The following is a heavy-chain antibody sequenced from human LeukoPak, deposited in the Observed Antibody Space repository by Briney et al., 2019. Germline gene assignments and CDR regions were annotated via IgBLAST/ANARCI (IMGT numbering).Heavy chain of an antibody. V-gene: IGHV3-23*01. Sequence: GGSLRLSCAASGFTFSSYAMSWVRQAPGKGLEWVSTISGTGGRTYYADSVKGRFTTSRDYSKNTLYLQMNSLRAEDTAVHYCAKDGSGDWGNWFDPWGRGNLVSVSS. D-gene: IGHD3-16*01. CDR2: ISGTGGRT. J-gene: IGHJ5*02. CDR1: GFTFSSYA. CDR3: AKDGSGDWGNWFDP.